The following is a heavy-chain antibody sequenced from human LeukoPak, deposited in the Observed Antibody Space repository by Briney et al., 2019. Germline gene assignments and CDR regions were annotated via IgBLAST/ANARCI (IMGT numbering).Heavy chain of an antibody. D-gene: IGHD1-26*01. J-gene: IGHJ4*02. CDR3: ARETTESYADY. CDR2: IYYRGST. CDR1: GGSISSSSYY. V-gene: IGHV4-39*02. Sequence: KPSETLSLTFTVSGGSISSSSYYWGWIRQPPGKGLEWIGSIYYRGSTYYNPSLKSRVTISVDTSKNQFSLKLSSVTAADTAMFYCARETTESYADYWGQGTLVTVSA.